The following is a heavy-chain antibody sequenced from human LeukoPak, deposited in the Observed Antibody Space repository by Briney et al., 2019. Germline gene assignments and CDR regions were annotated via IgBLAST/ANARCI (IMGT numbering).Heavy chain of an antibody. Sequence: SETLSLTCTVSGGSISSSSYYWGWIRQPPGKGLEWIGSIYYSGSTYYNPSLKSRVTISVDTSKNQFSLKLSSVTAADTAVYYCARYYGSGSPYREYYFDYWGQGTLVTVSS. CDR3: ARYYGSGSPYREYYFDY. J-gene: IGHJ4*02. CDR1: GGSISSSSYY. D-gene: IGHD3-10*01. V-gene: IGHV4-39*01. CDR2: IYYSGST.